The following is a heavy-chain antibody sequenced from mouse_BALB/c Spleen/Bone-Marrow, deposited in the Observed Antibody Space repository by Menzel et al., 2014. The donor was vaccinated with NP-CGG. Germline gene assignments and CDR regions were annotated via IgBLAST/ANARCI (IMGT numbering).Heavy chain of an antibody. V-gene: IGHV5-6-5*01. J-gene: IGHJ4*01. Sequence: EVKVVESGGGLVKPGGSLKLSCAASGFTFSSYAMSWVRQTPEKRLEWVASISSGGSTYYPDSVKGRFTISRDNARNILYLQMSSLRSEDTAMYYCARVEDGYYVRAMDYWGRGTAVPVPS. CDR1: GFTFSSYA. CDR3: ARVEDGYYVRAMDY. CDR2: ISSGGST. D-gene: IGHD2-3*01.